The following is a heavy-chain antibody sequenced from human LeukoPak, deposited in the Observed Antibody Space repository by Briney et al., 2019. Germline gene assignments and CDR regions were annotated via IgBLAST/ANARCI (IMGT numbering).Heavy chain of an antibody. CDR3: ARDYTVQVRGYQFDY. CDR2: INPSGGST. V-gene: IGHV1-46*01. D-gene: IGHD3-22*01. Sequence: ASVKVSCKASGYTFTSHYIHWVRQAPGQGLEWMGLINPSGGSTSYAQKFQGRVTMTRDTSTSTVYMELSSLRSEDTAVYYCARDYTVQVRGYQFDYWGQGTLVTVSS. CDR1: GYTFTSHY. J-gene: IGHJ4*02.